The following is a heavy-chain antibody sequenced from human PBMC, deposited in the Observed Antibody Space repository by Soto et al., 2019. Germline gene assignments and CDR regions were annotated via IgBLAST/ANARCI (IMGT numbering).Heavy chain of an antibody. CDR2: ISGSGDRI. V-gene: IGHV3-23*01. D-gene: IGHD2-21*02. Sequence: EVQLLESGGGLVQPGGSLRVSCAASGFSFSSYAMSWVRQAPGKGLEWVSLISGSGDRIDYADSVRGRFTISRDNSKNMVYLQVNSPRVEDTAIYYCAKRRVTVGPSHHYGMDVWGQGTTITVSS. CDR3: AKRRVTVGPSHHYGMDV. J-gene: IGHJ6*02. CDR1: GFSFSSYA.